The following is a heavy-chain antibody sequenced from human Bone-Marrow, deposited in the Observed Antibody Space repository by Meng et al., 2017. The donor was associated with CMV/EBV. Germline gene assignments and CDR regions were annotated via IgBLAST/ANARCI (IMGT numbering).Heavy chain of an antibody. Sequence: ASVKVSCKASGYTFTTYDINWVRQATGQGLEWMGWMDPKNGYTAYAQKFQGRVTMTRNTSLGTAYMEPSNLRSEDTAVYYCARGYYDSSGYYSGRYFDYWGQGTLVTVSS. CDR1: GYTFTTYD. CDR3: ARGYYDSSGYYSGRYFDY. CDR2: MDPKNGYT. D-gene: IGHD3-22*01. J-gene: IGHJ4*02. V-gene: IGHV1-8*01.